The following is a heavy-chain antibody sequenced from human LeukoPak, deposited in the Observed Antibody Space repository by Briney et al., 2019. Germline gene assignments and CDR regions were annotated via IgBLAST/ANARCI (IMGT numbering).Heavy chain of an antibody. CDR1: GGTFSNYGHA. Sequence: GASVKVSCKAAGGTFSNYGHAISWVRQAPGQGVEWIGGLIPVFGAAKYAQKFQGRVTITTDESTSTAYMELSSLRSEDTAVYYCARDYFDSSGYLSDTFDIWGQGTMVTVSS. CDR3: ARDYFDSSGYLSDTFDI. V-gene: IGHV1-69*05. CDR2: LIPVFGAA. J-gene: IGHJ3*02. D-gene: IGHD3-22*01.